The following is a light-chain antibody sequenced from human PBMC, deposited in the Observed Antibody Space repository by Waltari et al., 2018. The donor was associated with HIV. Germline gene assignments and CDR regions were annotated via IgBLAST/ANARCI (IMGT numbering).Light chain of an antibody. V-gene: IGLV3-21*04. Sequence: SYVLTQVPSVSVDPGTTARITCGGDNIGSESVHWYQQKPGQAPVLVIYYDSDRPSGIPERFSGSKSGNTAALTISRVEAGDEADYYCQVWDSVSDQTIFGGGTKLTVL. CDR2: YDS. J-gene: IGLJ2*01. CDR1: NIGSES. CDR3: QVWDSVSDQTI.